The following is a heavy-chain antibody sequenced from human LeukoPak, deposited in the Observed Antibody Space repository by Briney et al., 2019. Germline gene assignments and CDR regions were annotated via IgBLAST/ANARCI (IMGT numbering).Heavy chain of an antibody. D-gene: IGHD1-26*01. CDR1: GFTFSSYE. CDR2: ISSSGSTI. Sequence: PGGSLRLSCAASGFTFSSYEMNWVSQAPGKGREWVSYISSSGSTIYYADSVKGRFTISRDNAKNSLYLQMNSLRTEDTAVYYCARIPQEVYSGSYSWGQGALVTVSS. V-gene: IGHV3-48*03. CDR3: ARIPQEVYSGSYS. J-gene: IGHJ4*02.